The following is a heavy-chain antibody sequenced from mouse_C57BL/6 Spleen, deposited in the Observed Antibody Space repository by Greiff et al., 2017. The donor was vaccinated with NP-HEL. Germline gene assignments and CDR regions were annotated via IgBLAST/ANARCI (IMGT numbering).Heavy chain of an antibody. V-gene: IGHV3-6*01. D-gene: IGHD2-3*01. CDR1: GYSITSGYY. J-gene: IGHJ4*01. Sequence: EVKLVESGPGLVKPSQSLSLTCSVTGYSITSGYYWNWIRQFPGNKLEWMGYISYDGSNNYNPSLKNRISITRDTSKNQFFLKLNSVTTEDTATYYCARETWLLRIYYAMDYWGQGTSVTVSS. CDR2: ISYDGSN. CDR3: ARETWLLRIYYAMDY.